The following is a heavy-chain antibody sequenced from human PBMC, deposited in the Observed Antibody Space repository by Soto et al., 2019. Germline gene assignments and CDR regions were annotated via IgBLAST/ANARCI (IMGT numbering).Heavy chain of an antibody. CDR1: GYTFTSYA. V-gene: IGHV1-3*01. D-gene: IGHD3-3*01. J-gene: IGHJ5*02. CDR3: ARAAVTIFGVVINWFDP. Sequence: AASVKVSCKASGYTFTSYAMHWVRQAPGQRLEWMGWINAGNGNTKYSQKFQGRVTITRDTSASTAYMELSSLRSEDTAVYYCARAAVTIFGVVINWFDPWGQGTLVTVSS. CDR2: INAGNGNT.